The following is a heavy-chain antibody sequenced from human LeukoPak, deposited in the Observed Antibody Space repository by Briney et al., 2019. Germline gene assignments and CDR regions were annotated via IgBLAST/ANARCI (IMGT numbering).Heavy chain of an antibody. J-gene: IGHJ5*02. CDR2: IIPIFGTA. D-gene: IGHD6-13*01. Sequence: SVKVSCKASGGTFSSYAISWVRQAPGQGLEWMGGIIPIFGTANYAQKFQGRVTITTDESTSTAYMELSSLRSEDTALYYCASSSSWYLGYNWFDPWGQGTLVTVSS. CDR1: GGTFSSYA. CDR3: ASSSSWYLGYNWFDP. V-gene: IGHV1-69*05.